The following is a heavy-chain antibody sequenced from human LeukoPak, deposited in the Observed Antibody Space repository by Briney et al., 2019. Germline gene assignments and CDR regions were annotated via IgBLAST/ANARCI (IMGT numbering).Heavy chain of an antibody. CDR2: IYYSGKT. CDR1: GGSISSSTDY. D-gene: IGHD1-7*01. CDR3: ARHVGDTWNSNYYYYPYTDV. V-gene: IGHV4-39*01. J-gene: IGHJ6*03. Sequence: SETLSLTCTVSGGSISSSTDYWGWIRQPPGKGLEWIGTIYYSGKTYYKYSIKSRLTISVDTSKNQFSLRLTSVTAADTALYYCARHVGDTWNSNYYYYPYTDVWGKGTTVTVSS.